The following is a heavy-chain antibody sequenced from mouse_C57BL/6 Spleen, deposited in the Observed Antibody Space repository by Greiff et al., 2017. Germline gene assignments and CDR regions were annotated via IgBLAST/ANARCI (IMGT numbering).Heavy chain of an antibody. CDR3: ARVNWDVYFDY. CDR1: GFNIKDYY. Sequence: VQLQQSGAELVKPGASVKLSCTASGFNIKDYYMHWVKQRTEQGLEWIGRIDPEDGATNYAPKFQGKATIKADTSSNTAYLQLSSLTSEDTAVYYCARVNWDVYFDYWGQGTTLTVSS. CDR2: IDPEDGAT. V-gene: IGHV14-2*01. J-gene: IGHJ2*01. D-gene: IGHD4-1*01.